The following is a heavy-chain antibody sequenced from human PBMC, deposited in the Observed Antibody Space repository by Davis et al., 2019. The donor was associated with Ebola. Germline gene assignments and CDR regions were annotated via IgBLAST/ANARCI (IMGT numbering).Heavy chain of an antibody. Sequence: GESLKISCAASGFTFSNYAMHWVRQAPGKGLEWVAVISYDGRNKYYADSVKGRFTISRDNSKNTLYLQTNSLRAEDTAVYYCARGPDIVVIIAATGGNWFDPWGQGTLVTVSS. V-gene: IGHV3-30*04. D-gene: IGHD2-15*01. CDR1: GFTFSNYA. CDR2: ISYDGRNK. J-gene: IGHJ5*02. CDR3: ARGPDIVVIIAATGGNWFDP.